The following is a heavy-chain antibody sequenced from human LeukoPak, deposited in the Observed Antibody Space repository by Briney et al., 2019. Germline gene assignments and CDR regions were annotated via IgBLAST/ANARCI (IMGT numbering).Heavy chain of an antibody. CDR2: IYYSGST. J-gene: IGHJ5*02. V-gene: IGHV4-59*12. D-gene: IGHD1-14*01. Sequence: SETLSLTCTVSGGSISSYYWSWIRQPPGKGLEWIGYIYYSGSTYYNPSLKSRVTISVDTSKNQFSLKLSSVTAADTAVYCCARVRYFSWFDPWGQGTLVTVSS. CDR1: GGSISSYY. CDR3: ARVRYFSWFDP.